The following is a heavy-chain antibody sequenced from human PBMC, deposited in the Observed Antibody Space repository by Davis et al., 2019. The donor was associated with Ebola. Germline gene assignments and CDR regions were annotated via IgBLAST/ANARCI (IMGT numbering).Heavy chain of an antibody. V-gene: IGHV4-34*01. D-gene: IGHD5-18*01. J-gene: IGHJ6*02. CDR1: GGSFSGYY. Sequence: PSETLSLTCAVYGGSFSGYYWSWIRQPPGKGLEWIGEINHSGSTNYNPSLKSRVTISVDTSKNQFSLKLSSVTAADTAVYYCARDAAMAQSHYYYYGMDVWGQGITVTVSS. CDR3: ARDAAMAQSHYYYYGMDV. CDR2: INHSGST.